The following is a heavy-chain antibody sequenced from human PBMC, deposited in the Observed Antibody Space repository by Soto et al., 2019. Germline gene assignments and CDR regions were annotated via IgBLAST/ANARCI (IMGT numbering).Heavy chain of an antibody. V-gene: IGHV3-30-3*01. J-gene: IGHJ3*02. CDR1: GFTFSSYA. Sequence: PGGSLRLSCAASGFTFSSYAMHWVRQAPGKGLEWVAVISYDGSNKYYADSVKGRFTISRDNSKNTLYLQMNSLRAEDTAVYYCARDPKSVWFGELFPSMAFDIWGQGTMVTVSS. CDR2: ISYDGSNK. D-gene: IGHD3-10*01. CDR3: ARDPKSVWFGELFPSMAFDI.